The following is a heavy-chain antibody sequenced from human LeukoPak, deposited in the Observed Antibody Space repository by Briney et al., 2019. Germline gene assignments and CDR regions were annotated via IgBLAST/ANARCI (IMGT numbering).Heavy chain of an antibody. J-gene: IGHJ4*02. CDR3: AATYYYDGSGDY. Sequence: PGGSLRLSCAASGFTFSTYEMNWVHQAPGKGLEWVSYISSTGSNIYYADSVKGRFTISRDNAKNSLYLLMNSLRTEDTAVYYCAATYYYDGSGDYWGQGTLVTVSS. V-gene: IGHV3-48*03. D-gene: IGHD3-22*01. CDR2: ISSTGSNI. CDR1: GFTFSTYE.